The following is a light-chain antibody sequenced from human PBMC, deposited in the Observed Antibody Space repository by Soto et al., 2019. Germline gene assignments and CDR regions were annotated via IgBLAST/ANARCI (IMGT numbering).Light chain of an antibody. CDR1: QSVGGSY. Sequence: EIILSKSPRTLSLTPGERATLSCRASQSVGGSYLAWYQQKPGQAPRLLIYGASIRATGIPDRFSGSGSGTDFTLTITRLEPEDFAVXYXQQYGSSPRTFGQGTNVDI. V-gene: IGKV3-20*01. CDR2: GAS. J-gene: IGKJ1*01. CDR3: QQYGSSPRT.